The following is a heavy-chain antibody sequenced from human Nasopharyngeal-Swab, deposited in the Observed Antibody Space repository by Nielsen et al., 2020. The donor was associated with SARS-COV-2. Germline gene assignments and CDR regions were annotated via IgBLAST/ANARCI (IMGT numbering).Heavy chain of an antibody. CDR2: IKQDGSEK. CDR1: GFTFSSYW. CDR3: ASMAFDI. Sequence: GESLKISCAASGFTFSSYWMSWVRQAPGKGLEWVANIKQDGSEKYYVDSVKGRFTISRDNAKNTLYLQMNSLRAEDTAVYYCASMAFDIWGQGTMVTVSS. V-gene: IGHV3-7*01. J-gene: IGHJ3*02.